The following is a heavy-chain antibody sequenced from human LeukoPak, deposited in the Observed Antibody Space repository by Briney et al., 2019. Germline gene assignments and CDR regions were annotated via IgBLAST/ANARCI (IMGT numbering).Heavy chain of an antibody. CDR2: IYYSGST. V-gene: IGHV4-4*07. J-gene: IGHJ4*02. CDR3: ARDPALHY. Sequence: SETLSLTCTVSGGSISSYYWSWIRQPAGKGLEWIGSIYYSGSTYYNPSLKSRVTISVDRSKNQFSLKLSSVTAADTAVYYCARDPALHYWGQGTLVTVSS. CDR1: GGSISSYY.